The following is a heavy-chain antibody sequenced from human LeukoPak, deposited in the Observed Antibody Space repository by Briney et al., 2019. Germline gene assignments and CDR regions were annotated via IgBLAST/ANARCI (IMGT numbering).Heavy chain of an antibody. CDR3: ARVTPYSPMSHFDY. D-gene: IGHD6-13*01. V-gene: IGHV4-59*08. CDR2: IYYGGDT. CDR1: GDSISRYY. Sequence: SETLSLTCTVSGDSISRYYWSWIRQSPGKGLEWIGYIYYGGDTNYNPSLKSRVTISVDTSKNQFSLKLSSVTAADTAVYYCARVTPYSPMSHFDYWGQGTLVTVSS. J-gene: IGHJ4*02.